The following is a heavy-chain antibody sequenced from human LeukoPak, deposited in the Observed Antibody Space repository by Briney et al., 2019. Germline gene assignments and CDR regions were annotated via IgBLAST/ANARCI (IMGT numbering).Heavy chain of an antibody. D-gene: IGHD5-24*01. J-gene: IGHJ4*02. V-gene: IGHV4-39*07. CDR1: GGSISSGGYS. Sequence: SETLSLTCAVSGGSISSGGYSWSWIRQPPGKGLEWIGSIYYSGSTYYNPSLKSRVTISVDTSKNQFSLKLSSVTAADTAVYYCARGRDGYNYYFDYWGQGTLVTVSS. CDR2: IYYSGST. CDR3: ARGRDGYNYYFDY.